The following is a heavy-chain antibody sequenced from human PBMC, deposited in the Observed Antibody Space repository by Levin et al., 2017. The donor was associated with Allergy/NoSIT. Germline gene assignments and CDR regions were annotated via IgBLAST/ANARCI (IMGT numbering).Heavy chain of an antibody. J-gene: IGHJ3*01. CDR2: IIPMLGMA. V-gene: IGHV1-69*02. D-gene: IGHD2-15*01. Sequence: SVKVSCKASGGTFSKYPIHWVRQAPGQGLEWMGRIIPMLGMAHYAQRFQGRVTITADKITSTAYMELNSLRSEDTAVYYCATRDCSDNSCYSAGAFDVWGQGTLVTVSS. CDR1: GGTFSKYP. CDR3: ATRDCSDNSCYSAGAFDV.